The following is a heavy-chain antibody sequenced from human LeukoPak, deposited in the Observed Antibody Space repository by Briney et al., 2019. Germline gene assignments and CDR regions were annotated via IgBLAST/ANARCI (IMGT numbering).Heavy chain of an antibody. CDR2: ISWNSGSI. Sequence: PGRSLRLSCAASGFTFDDYAMHWVRQAPGKGLEWVSGISWNSGSIGYADSVKGRFTISRDNAKNSLYLQMNNLRAEDTALYYCAKDTVAGTFNPLFDYWGQGTLVTVSS. J-gene: IGHJ4*02. D-gene: IGHD6-19*01. CDR1: GFTFDDYA. V-gene: IGHV3-9*01. CDR3: AKDTVAGTFNPLFDY.